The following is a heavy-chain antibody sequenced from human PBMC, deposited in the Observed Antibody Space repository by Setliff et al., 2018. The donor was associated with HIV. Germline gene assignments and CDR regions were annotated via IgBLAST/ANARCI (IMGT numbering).Heavy chain of an antibody. CDR2: IYYSGST. CDR3: ARFPLLHKNAFDI. V-gene: IGHV4-59*01. D-gene: IGHD2-15*01. CDR1: GGSFSSNY. Sequence: SETLSLTCAVYGGSFSSNYWSWMRQPPGKGLEWIGHIYYSGSTNYNPSLKSRVTISVDTSRNQFSLNLSSVTAADTAVYYCARFPLLHKNAFDIWGQGTMVTVSS. J-gene: IGHJ3*02.